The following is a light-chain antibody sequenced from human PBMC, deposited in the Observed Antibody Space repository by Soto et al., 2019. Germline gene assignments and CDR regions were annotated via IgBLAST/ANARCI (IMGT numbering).Light chain of an antibody. CDR1: QSISSY. CDR3: LQDYNYPRT. J-gene: IGKJ1*01. CDR2: AAS. Sequence: IQMTQSPSSLSASVGYRVTITGRSSQSISSYLNWYQQKPGKAPKLLIYAASSLKSGVPSSFSGSGSGTDFTLNISSLQPEDFATYYCLQDYNYPRTFGQGTKVDIK. V-gene: IGKV1-6*01.